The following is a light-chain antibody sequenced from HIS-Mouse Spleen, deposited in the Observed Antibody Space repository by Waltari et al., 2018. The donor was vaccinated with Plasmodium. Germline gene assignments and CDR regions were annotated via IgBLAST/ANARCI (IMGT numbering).Light chain of an antibody. J-gene: IGLJ2*01. Sequence: QSALTQPASVSGSPGQSITISCTGTSSDVGSSHLLSWYQQHPGKAPKLMIYEGSKRPSVVSNRFSGSKSGNTASLTISGLQAEDEADYYCCSYAGSSTFVVFGGGTKLTVL. V-gene: IGLV2-23*03. CDR2: EGS. CDR3: CSYAGSSTFVV. CDR1: SSDVGSSHL.